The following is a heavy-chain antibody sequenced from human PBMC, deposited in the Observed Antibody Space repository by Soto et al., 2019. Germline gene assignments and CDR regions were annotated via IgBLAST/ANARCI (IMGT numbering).Heavy chain of an antibody. J-gene: IGHJ4*02. D-gene: IGHD1-1*01. Sequence: SVKVSWKASGYTLTGYDIYLVRQATGQGLEWMGWMNPSTGNSGYAQKFQGRVTMTSDTSISTAHMELRSLRSEDTAVYYCARRAETNGWNGFGADKYYFDFWGQGTLVTVSS. CDR3: ARRAETNGWNGFGADKYYFDF. V-gene: IGHV1-8*01. CDR1: GYTLTGYD. CDR2: MNPSTGNS.